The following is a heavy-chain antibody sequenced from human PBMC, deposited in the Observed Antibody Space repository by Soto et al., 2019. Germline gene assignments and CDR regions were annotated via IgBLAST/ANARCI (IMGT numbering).Heavy chain of an antibody. D-gene: IGHD3-3*01. CDR2: IYYSGST. CDR1: GGSISSGDYY. Sequence: SETLSLPCAVSGGSISSGDYYWSWIRQPPGKGLEWIGYIYYSGSTYYNPSLKSRVTISVDTSKNQFSLKLSSVTAADTALYYCARDNILGILYGGMDVWGQGTTVTVSS. CDR3: ARDNILGILYGGMDV. V-gene: IGHV4-30-4*01. J-gene: IGHJ6*02.